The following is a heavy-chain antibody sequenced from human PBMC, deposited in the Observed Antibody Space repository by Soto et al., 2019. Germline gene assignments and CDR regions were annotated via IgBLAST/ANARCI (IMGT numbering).Heavy chain of an antibody. CDR3: ARVTMVIRDSDHFGVDV. D-gene: IGHD4-17*01. V-gene: IGHV4-38-2*02. Sequence: LSLTCLVSGFPISSTYSWGWIRQPPGKGLEWIGSISHSGTTSYSPSLTSRVSISVDTSKNQASLKLTSVTAADTAVYFCARVTMVIRDSDHFGVDVWGHGTTVTVSS. CDR1: GFPISSTYS. CDR2: ISHSGTT. J-gene: IGHJ6*02.